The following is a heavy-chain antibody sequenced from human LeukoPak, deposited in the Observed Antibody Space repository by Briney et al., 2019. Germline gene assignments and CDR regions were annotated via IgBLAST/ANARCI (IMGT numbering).Heavy chain of an antibody. CDR3: ARADCSSSTCYLRRSWFDP. CDR1: GFTLSNYD. D-gene: IGHD2-2*01. CDR2: ISTSSRYI. Sequence: GGSLRLSCTASGFTLSNYDMNWVREAPGKGLEWVSSISTSSRYIYYKDSVRGRFTISRDDAKNSLYLEMNSLRAEDTAVYYCARADCSSSTCYLRRSWFDPGGQGTLVTVSS. V-gene: IGHV3-21*01. J-gene: IGHJ5*02.